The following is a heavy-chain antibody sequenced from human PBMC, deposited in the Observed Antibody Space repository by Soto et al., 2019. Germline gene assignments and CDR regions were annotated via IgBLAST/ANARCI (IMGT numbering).Heavy chain of an antibody. CDR2: IYYSGST. J-gene: IGHJ4*02. D-gene: IGHD3-22*01. CDR3: ARGSYYYDSSGYYHS. V-gene: IGHV4-30-4*01. CDR1: GGSISSGDYY. Sequence: QVQLQESGPGLVKPSQTLSLTCTVSGGSISSGDYYWSWIRQPPGKGLEWIGYIYYSGSTYYNPSLKSRVTLSVDTSKNQFSLKLSSVTAADTAVYYCARGSYYYDSSGYYHSWGQGTLVTVSS.